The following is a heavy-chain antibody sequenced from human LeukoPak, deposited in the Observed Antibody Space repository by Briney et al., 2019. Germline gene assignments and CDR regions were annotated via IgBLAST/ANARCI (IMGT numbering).Heavy chain of an antibody. CDR2: INHSGST. V-gene: IGHV4-34*01. Sequence: SETLSLTCAVYGGSFSGYYWSWIRQPPGKGLEWIGEINHSGSTNYNPSLKSRVTISVDTSKNQFSLKLGSVTAADTAVYYCARGVRRITIFGVVTPRFDYWGQGTLVTVSS. CDR3: ARGVRRITIFGVVTPRFDY. D-gene: IGHD3-3*01. J-gene: IGHJ4*02. CDR1: GGSFSGYY.